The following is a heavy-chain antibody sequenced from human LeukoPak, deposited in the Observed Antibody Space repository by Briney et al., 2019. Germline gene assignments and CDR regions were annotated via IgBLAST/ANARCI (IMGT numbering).Heavy chain of an antibody. CDR1: GDSINTSSYY. J-gene: IGHJ6*03. Sequence: SETLSLTCTVSGDSINTSSYYWGWIRRPPGKGLEWIGSTSYSGSTYYNPSHKSRVTISVDTSKNQFSLRLSSVTATDTAVYYCARIGRGYDFWSGDYYYYYMDVWGKGTTVTVSS. D-gene: IGHD3-3*01. CDR2: TSYSGST. CDR3: ARIGRGYDFWSGDYYYYYMDV. V-gene: IGHV4-39*01.